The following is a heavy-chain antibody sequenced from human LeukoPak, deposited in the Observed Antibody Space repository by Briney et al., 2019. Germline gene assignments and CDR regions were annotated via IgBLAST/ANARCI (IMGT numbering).Heavy chain of an antibody. V-gene: IGHV3-23*01. CDR2: ISGSGGGT. CDR1: GFTFSSYA. Sequence: PGGSLRLSCAASGFTFSSYAMSWVRQAPRKGLEWVSAISGSGGGTYYADSVKGRFTISRDNSKNTLYLQMNSLRAEDTAVYYRASAPEGSANWSDPWGQGTLVTVSS. J-gene: IGHJ5*02. CDR3: ASAPEGSANWSDP. D-gene: IGHD1-26*01.